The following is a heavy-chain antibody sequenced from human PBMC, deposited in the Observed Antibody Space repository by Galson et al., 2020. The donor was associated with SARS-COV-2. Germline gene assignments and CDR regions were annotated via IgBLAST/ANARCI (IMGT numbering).Heavy chain of an antibody. V-gene: IGHV3-9*01. CDR3: VKDWMEGLGGRGYFQQ. D-gene: IGHD1-26*01. CDR2: INWNSSDI. CDR1: GFKFDDYA. Sequence: GGSLRLSCVASGFKFDDYAMHWVRQAPGKGLQWVSSINWNSSDIRNADAVKGRFIVSRDNAGKSLYLQMNSLKTDDTARYFCVKDWMEGLGGRGYFQQWGQGTLVAVS. J-gene: IGHJ1*01.